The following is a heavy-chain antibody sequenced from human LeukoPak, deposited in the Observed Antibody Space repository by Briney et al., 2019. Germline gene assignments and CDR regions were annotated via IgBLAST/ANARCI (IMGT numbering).Heavy chain of an antibody. V-gene: IGHV3-23*01. CDR2: ISGSGGST. J-gene: IGHJ4*02. CDR1: GFTFSSYG. D-gene: IGHD6-13*01. CDR3: ARDWNDAAGTYSLFDY. Sequence: PGGSLRLSCAASGFTFSSYGMSWVRQAPGKGLEWVSAISGSGGSTYYADSVKGRFTISRDNSKNTLYLQMNSLRAEDTAVYYCARDWNDAAGTYSLFDYWGQGTLVTVSS.